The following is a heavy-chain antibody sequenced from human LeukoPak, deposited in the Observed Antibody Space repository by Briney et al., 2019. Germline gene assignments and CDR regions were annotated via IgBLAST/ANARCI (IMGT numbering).Heavy chain of an antibody. CDR1: GFTVSSNY. CDR3: VKDSSTTWFGGDSQ. V-gene: IGHV3-30*18. J-gene: IGHJ4*02. Sequence: GGSLRLSCAASGFTVSSNYMSWVRQAPGMGLEWAALISTDGTNKNFADSVKGRFTISRDNSKNILYLQMSSLRAEDTAIYYCVKDSSTTWFGGDSQWGQGTLVTVSS. D-gene: IGHD2/OR15-2a*01. CDR2: ISTDGTNK.